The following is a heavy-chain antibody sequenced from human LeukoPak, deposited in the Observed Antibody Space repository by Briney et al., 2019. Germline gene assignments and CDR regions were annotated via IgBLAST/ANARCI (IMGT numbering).Heavy chain of an antibody. J-gene: IGHJ6*03. CDR3: AKGLISVAGTRFAGGYMDV. V-gene: IGHV3-23*01. CDR1: GFTFSSYA. D-gene: IGHD6-19*01. CDR2: ISASGGST. Sequence: GGSLRLSCAASGFTFSSYAMSWVRQAPGKGLEWVSGISASGGSTHYADSVKGRFTISRDNSRNTVYLQMSSLKAEDTAVYYCAKGLISVAGTRFAGGYMDVWGKGTTVTVSS.